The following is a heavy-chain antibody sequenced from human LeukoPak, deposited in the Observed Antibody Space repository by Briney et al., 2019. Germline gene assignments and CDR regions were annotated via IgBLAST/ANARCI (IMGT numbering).Heavy chain of an antibody. CDR3: ARPRYSSSWYGSNFDY. D-gene: IGHD6-13*01. CDR1: GFTFSSYA. CDR2: ISYDGSNK. V-gene: IGHV3-30-3*01. J-gene: IGHJ4*02. Sequence: RGSLRLSCAASGFTFSSYAMHWVRQAPGKGLEWVAVISYDGSNKYYADSVKGRFTISRDNSKNTLYLQMNSLRAEDTAVYYCARPRYSSSWYGSNFDYWGQGTLVTVSS.